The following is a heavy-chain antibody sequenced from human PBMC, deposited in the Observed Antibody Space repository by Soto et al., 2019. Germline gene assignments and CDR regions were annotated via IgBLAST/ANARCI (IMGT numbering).Heavy chain of an antibody. CDR2: IIPIFGTA. CDR3: GRAAYDDSSGYYISFDY. V-gene: IGHV1-69*01. D-gene: IGHD3-22*01. Sequence: QVQLVQSGAEVKKPGSSVKVSCKASGGTFSSYAISWVRQAPGQGLEWMGGIIPIFGTAKYAQKFKGRVTITADESTSTAYMELSSLRSEDTVVYYCGRAAYDDSSGYYISFDYCGQGTLVTVSS. J-gene: IGHJ4*02. CDR1: GGTFSSYA.